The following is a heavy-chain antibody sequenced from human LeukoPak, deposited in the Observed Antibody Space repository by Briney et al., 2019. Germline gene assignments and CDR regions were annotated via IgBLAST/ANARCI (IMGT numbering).Heavy chain of an antibody. CDR1: GGSFSGYY. D-gene: IGHD5-12*01. Sequence: SETLSLTCAVYGGSFSGYYWSWIRQPPGKGLEWIGEINHSGSTNYNPSLKSRVTISVDTSKNQFSLKLSSVTAADTAVYYCARVYGAGYDFRGAFDIWGQGTMVTVSS. V-gene: IGHV4-34*01. CDR3: ARVYGAGYDFRGAFDI. CDR2: INHSGST. J-gene: IGHJ3*02.